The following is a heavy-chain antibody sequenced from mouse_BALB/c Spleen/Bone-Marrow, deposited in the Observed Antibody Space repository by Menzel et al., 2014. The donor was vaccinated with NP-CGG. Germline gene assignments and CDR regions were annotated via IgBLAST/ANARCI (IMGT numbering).Heavy chain of an antibody. CDR3: ARSMDY. CDR1: GYTFSSYW. CDR2: ILPGSGGT. Sequence: QVQLQQPGAGLMKPGASVKISCKATGYTFSSYWIEWVKQRPGHGLEWIGEILPGSGGTNYNEKFKGKATFTADTSSNTAYMQLNSLTSEDSAVYYCARSMDYWGQGTSVTVSS. V-gene: IGHV1-9*01. J-gene: IGHJ4*01.